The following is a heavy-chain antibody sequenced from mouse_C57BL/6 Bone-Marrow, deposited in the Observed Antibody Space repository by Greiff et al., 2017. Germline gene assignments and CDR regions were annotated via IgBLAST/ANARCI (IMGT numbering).Heavy chain of an antibody. CDR1: GYTFTSYW. CDR3: ARTLYRY. Sequence: VKLMESGAELVKPGASVKLSCKASGYTFTSYWMHWVKQRPGQGLEWIGMIHPNSGSTNYNEKFKSKATLTVDKSSSTAYMQLSSLTSEDSAVYYCARTLYRYWGQGTTLTVSS. J-gene: IGHJ2*01. CDR2: IHPNSGST. D-gene: IGHD1-1*01. V-gene: IGHV1-64*01.